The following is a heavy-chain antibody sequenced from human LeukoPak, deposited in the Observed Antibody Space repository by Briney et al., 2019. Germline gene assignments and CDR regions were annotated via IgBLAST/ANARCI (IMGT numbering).Heavy chain of an antibody. CDR1: GYTFTGYY. V-gene: IGHV1-2*04. CDR3: ARSYNWNDGYYYYYGMDV. D-gene: IGHD1-1*01. Sequence: ASVKVSCKASGYTFTGYYMHWVRQAPGQGLEWMGWINPNSGGTNYAQKFQGWVTMTRDTSISTAYMELSRLRSDDTAVYYCARSYNWNDGYYYYYGMDVWGQGTTVTVSS. J-gene: IGHJ6*02. CDR2: INPNSGGT.